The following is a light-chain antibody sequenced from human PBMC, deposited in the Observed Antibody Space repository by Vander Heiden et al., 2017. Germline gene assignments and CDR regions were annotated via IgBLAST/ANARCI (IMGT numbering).Light chain of an antibody. V-gene: IGKV3-11*01. CDR2: DAS. CDR1: QSISTY. J-gene: IGKJ4*01. CDR3: QLCDNWPLT. Sequence: EVVLTQSPATLSLSPGERATHSCSASQSISTYLAWYQQKPGQAPRLLIYDASNRATGIPPRFSGSGSGTDFTLTINGLEPEDFAVYYCQLCDNWPLTFGGGTKVEIK.